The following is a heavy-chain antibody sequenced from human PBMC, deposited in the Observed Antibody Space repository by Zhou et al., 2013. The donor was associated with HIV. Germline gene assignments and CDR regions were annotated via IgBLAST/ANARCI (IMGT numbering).Heavy chain of an antibody. CDR1: GGTFSSYA. CDR3: ARGPGYGDYSPYYMDV. Sequence: QVQLVQSGAEVKKPGSSVKVSCKASGGTFSSYAISWVRQAPGQGLEWMGRIIPILGIANYAQKFQGRVTITADKSTSTAYMELSSLRSEDTAVYYCARGPGYGDYSPYYMDVWGKGTTVTVSS. D-gene: IGHD4-17*01. J-gene: IGHJ6*03. V-gene: IGHV1-69*04. CDR2: IIPILGIA.